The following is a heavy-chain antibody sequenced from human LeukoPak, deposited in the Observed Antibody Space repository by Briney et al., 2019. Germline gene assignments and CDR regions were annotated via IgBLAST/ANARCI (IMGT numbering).Heavy chain of an antibody. D-gene: IGHD6-13*01. CDR2: IIPILGIA. J-gene: IGHJ4*02. Sequence: GTYISYASSGLGPPPAQGLEWMGRIIPILGIANYAQKFQGRVTITADKSTSTAYMELSSLRSEDTAVYYCAREGIAAAGFDYWGQGTLVTVSS. V-gene: IGHV1-69*04. CDR3: AREGIAAAGFDY. CDR1: GTYISYA.